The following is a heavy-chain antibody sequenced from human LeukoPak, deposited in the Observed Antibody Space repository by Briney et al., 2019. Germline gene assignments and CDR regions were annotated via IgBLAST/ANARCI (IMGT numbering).Heavy chain of an antibody. Sequence: PSETLSLTCAVYGGSFSGYYWSWIRQPPGKGLEWIGEINHSGSTYYNPSLKSRVTISVDTSKNQFSLKLSSVTAADTAVYYCARVKGIAAAGTGGKKLNWFDPWGQGTLVTVSS. V-gene: IGHV4-34*01. J-gene: IGHJ5*02. CDR1: GGSFSGYY. CDR2: INHSGST. D-gene: IGHD6-13*01. CDR3: ARVKGIAAAGTGGKKLNWFDP.